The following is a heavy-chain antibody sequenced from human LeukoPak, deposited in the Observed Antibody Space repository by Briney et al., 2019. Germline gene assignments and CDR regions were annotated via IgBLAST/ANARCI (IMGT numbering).Heavy chain of an antibody. Sequence: PGGSLRLSCAASGFTVSSNYMSWVRQAPGKGLEWVSVIYSGGSTYYADSVKGRFTISRDNSKNTLYLQMNSLRAEDTAVYYCARGDNYDFWSGYYFLGYWGQGTLVTVSS. CDR1: GFTVSSNY. CDR2: IYSGGST. CDR3: ARGDNYDFWSGYYFLGY. D-gene: IGHD3-3*01. J-gene: IGHJ4*02. V-gene: IGHV3-66*01.